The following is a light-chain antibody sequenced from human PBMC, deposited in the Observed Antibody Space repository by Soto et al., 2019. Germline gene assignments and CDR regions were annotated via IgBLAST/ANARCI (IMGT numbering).Light chain of an antibody. Sequence: QSVLTQPPSVSGAPGQRVTISCTGSSSNIGAGHDVHWYQQVPGTAPKLLVSGNTNRPSGVPDRFSGSNSGTSASLAITGLQADDEADYYCQSFDSSLKGLVFGGGTKLTVL. CDR2: GNT. V-gene: IGLV1-40*01. J-gene: IGLJ3*02. CDR3: QSFDSSLKGLV. CDR1: SSNIGAGHD.